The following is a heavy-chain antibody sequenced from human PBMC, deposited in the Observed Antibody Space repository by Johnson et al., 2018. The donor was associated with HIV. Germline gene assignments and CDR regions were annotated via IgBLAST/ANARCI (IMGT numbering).Heavy chain of an antibody. V-gene: IGHV3-30*19. CDR3: ARGMTTVTNHDAFDI. J-gene: IGHJ3*02. Sequence: QVQLVESGGGVVQPGGSLRLSCAASGFTFSSYGMHWVRQAPGKGLEWVAVISYDGSNKYYADSVKGRFTISRDNSKNTLYLQMNSLRDEDTAVYYCARGMTTVTNHDAFDIWGQGTMVTVSS. CDR1: GFTFSSYG. D-gene: IGHD4-17*01. CDR2: ISYDGSNK.